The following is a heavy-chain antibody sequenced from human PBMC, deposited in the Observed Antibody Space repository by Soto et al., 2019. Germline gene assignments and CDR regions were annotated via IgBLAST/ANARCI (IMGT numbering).Heavy chain of an antibody. D-gene: IGHD5-12*01. CDR2: INHSGST. CDR1: GGSFSGYY. CDR3: ARHIVATHDY. J-gene: IGHJ4*02. V-gene: IGHV4-34*01. Sequence: SETLSLTCAVYGGSFSGYYWSWVRQPPGKGLEWIGEINHSGSTNYNPSLKSRVTISVDTSKNQFSLKLSSVTAADTAVCYCARHIVATHDYWGQGTLVTVSS.